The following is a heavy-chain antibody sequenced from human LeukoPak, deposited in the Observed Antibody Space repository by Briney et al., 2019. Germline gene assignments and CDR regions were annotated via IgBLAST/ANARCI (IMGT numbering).Heavy chain of an antibody. Sequence: PGRSPRLSCATSGFPFSGYTMHWVRQAPGKGPEWMATVAYDADNKYYADSVKGRFTISRDNSNNTLFLQLGALSADDTAVYYCARGSYCSGGSCHVGSWFDPWGQGTLVTVSS. CDR1: GFPFSGYT. D-gene: IGHD2-15*01. V-gene: IGHV3-30*15. J-gene: IGHJ5*02. CDR3: ARGSYCSGGSCHVGSWFDP. CDR2: VAYDADNK.